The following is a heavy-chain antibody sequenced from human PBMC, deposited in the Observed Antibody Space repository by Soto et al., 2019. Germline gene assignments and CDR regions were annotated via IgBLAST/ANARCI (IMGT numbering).Heavy chain of an antibody. Sequence: ASVKVSCKASGYTFTGYYMHWVRQAPGQGLEWMGWINPNSGGTNYAQKFQGWVTMTRDTSISTANMELSRLRSDDTAGYYCARAGLGYCSSTSCQNNYYYYYMDVWGKGTTVTVSS. V-gene: IGHV1-2*04. D-gene: IGHD2-2*01. CDR3: ARAGLGYCSSTSCQNNYYYYYMDV. CDR1: GYTFTGYY. CDR2: INPNSGGT. J-gene: IGHJ6*03.